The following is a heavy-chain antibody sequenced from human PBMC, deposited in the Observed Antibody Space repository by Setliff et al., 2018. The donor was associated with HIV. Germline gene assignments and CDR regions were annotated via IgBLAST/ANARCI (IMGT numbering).Heavy chain of an antibody. V-gene: IGHV4-4*07. Sequence: PSETLSLTCSVSGGSFSGYHWNWIRQPAGKGLEWIGRIYYSGTTKYNPSLKSRVTISVDTSKNQFSLKLSSVTAADTAVYYCAGEAWTSYRSSSGYYYYYMDVWGKGTTVTVSS. CDR1: GGSFSGYH. J-gene: IGHJ6*03. CDR3: AGEAWTSYRSSSGYYYYYMDV. D-gene: IGHD6-6*01. CDR2: IYYSGTT.